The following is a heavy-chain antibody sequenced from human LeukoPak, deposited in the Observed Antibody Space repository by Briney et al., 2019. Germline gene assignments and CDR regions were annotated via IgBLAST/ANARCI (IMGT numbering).Heavy chain of an antibody. CDR3: ARALTYPNGAD. V-gene: IGHV3-23*01. CDR1: GFTFSSYA. D-gene: IGHD1-26*01. CDR2: ISGSGGST. Sequence: GGSLRLSCAASGFTFSSYAMSWVRQAPGKGLEWVSAISGSGGSTYYADSVKGRFTISRDNSKNTLYLQMNSPRAEDTAVYYCARALTYPNGADWGQGTLVTVSS. J-gene: IGHJ4*02.